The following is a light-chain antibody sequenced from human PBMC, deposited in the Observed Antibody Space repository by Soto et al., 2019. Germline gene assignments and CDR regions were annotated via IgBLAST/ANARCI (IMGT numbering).Light chain of an antibody. Sequence: IQMTQSPSSLSASVRDRVTITCRASQDIGNDLGWYQQKPGKAPNLLIYAASSLRSGVPSRFSGSGSGTHFTLTINSLXXXXXXXXXCLQDYT. J-gene: IGKJ2*01. CDR1: QDIGND. V-gene: IGKV1-6*02. CDR2: AAS. CDR3: LQDYT.